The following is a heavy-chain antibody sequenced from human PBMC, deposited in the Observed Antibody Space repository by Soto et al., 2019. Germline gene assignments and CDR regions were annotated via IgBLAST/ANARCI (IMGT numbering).Heavy chain of an antibody. D-gene: IGHD6-13*01. CDR3: AREIATTGLYYFDY. Sequence: GGSLRLSCAASGFTFSSYWMHWVRQAPGKGLVWVSRMNSDGSSITYADPVKGRFTISRDSAKNTMYLQVHSLRAEDTAVYYCAREIATTGLYYFDYWGQGTLVTVSS. CDR1: GFTFSSYW. V-gene: IGHV3-74*01. J-gene: IGHJ4*02. CDR2: MNSDGSSI.